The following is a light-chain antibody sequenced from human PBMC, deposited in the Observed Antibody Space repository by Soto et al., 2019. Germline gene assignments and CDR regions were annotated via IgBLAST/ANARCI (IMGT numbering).Light chain of an antibody. CDR1: SSNIGAGYD. CDR2: GNS. J-gene: IGLJ2*01. CDR3: QSYDSSLSGSAV. V-gene: IGLV1-40*01. Sequence: QPVLTQPPSVSGAPGQRVTISCTGSSSNIGAGYDVHWYQQLPGTAPKLLIYGNSNRPSGVPDRFSGSKSGTSASLAITGLQAEDEADYYCQSYDSSLSGSAVFGGGTKLNVL.